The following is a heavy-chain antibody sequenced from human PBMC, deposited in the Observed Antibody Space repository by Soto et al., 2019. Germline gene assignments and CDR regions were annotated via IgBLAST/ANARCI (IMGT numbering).Heavy chain of an antibody. Sequence: PSETLSLTCAVSGGSISSGGYSWSWIRQPPGKGLEWIGYIYHSGSTYYNPPLKSRVTISVDSSKNQFPLKLSSVTAADTAVYYGARAPAQPYGMDVWGQGTPVTVSS. CDR2: IYHSGST. CDR1: GGSISSGGYS. V-gene: IGHV4-30-2*01. CDR3: ARAPAQPYGMDV. J-gene: IGHJ6*02.